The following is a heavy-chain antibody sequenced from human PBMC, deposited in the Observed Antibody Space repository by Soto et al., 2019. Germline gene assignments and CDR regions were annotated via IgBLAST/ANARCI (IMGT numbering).Heavy chain of an antibody. Sequence: QVQLQESGPGLVKPSETLSLTGSVSGGPVSPDYWSWIRQPPGKGLELIGYMYYGGTTNSNPSLNSRVTKSIDTSMNQFSRTLSSVTAAHTAVYFCAAGIAVAGVDYWAQGSQVTVCS. V-gene: IGHV4-59*02. CDR2: MYYGGTT. D-gene: IGHD6-19*01. CDR1: GGPVSPDY. J-gene: IGHJ4*02. CDR3: AAGIAVAGVDY.